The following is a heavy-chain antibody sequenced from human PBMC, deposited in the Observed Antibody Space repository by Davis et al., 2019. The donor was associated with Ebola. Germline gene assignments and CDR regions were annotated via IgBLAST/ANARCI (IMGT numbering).Heavy chain of an antibody. Sequence: PGGSLRLSCAASGFTFSNAWMSWVRQAPGKGLEWVAVIWYDGSNKYYADSVKGRFTISRDNSKNTLYLQMNSLRAEDTAVYYCARDNPRYCSGGSCPDAFDIWGQGTMVTVSS. CDR2: IWYDGSNK. V-gene: IGHV3-33*08. D-gene: IGHD2-15*01. J-gene: IGHJ3*02. CDR1: GFTFSNAW. CDR3: ARDNPRYCSGGSCPDAFDI.